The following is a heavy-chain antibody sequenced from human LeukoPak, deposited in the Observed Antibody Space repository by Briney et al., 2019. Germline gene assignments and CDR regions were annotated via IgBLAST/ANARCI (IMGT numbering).Heavy chain of an antibody. V-gene: IGHV3-7*03. CDR2: IKQDGSEI. Sequence: GGSLRLSCSASGFTFGSYWMNWVRHAPGKGPEWVANIKQDGSEINYVDSVKGRFIISRDNAKNSLYLQMNSLRVDDTAVYYCAGGSGWITGDWGHGTLVTVSS. J-gene: IGHJ4*01. CDR1: GFTFGSYW. CDR3: AGGSGWITGD. D-gene: IGHD1-14*01.